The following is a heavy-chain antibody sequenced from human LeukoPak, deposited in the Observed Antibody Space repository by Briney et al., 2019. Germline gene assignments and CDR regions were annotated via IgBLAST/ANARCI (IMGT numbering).Heavy chain of an antibody. D-gene: IGHD1-26*01. J-gene: IGHJ4*02. CDR3: AKEGSNGDFDY. CDR1: GFTFSSYD. V-gene: IGHV3-30*18. CDR2: ISYDGSNK. Sequence: PGRSLRLSCAGSGFTFSSYDMHWVRQAPGKGLEWVTVISYDGSNKYYGDSVKGRFTISRDNSKNTLYLKMNSLRAEDTAVYYCAKEGSNGDFDYWGQGTLVTVSS.